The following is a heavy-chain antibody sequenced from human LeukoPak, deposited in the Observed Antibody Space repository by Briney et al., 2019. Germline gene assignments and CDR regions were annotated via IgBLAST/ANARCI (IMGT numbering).Heavy chain of an antibody. CDR1: GFTFSSYG. D-gene: IGHD3-22*01. Sequence: GGSLRLSCAASGFTFSSYGMSWVRQAPGKGLEWVSAISGSGGSTYYADSVKGRFTISRDNSKNTLYLQMNSLRAEDTAVYYCAKKSSIAYYYDSSGHFDYWGQGTLITVSS. CDR2: ISGSGGST. V-gene: IGHV3-23*01. CDR3: AKKSSIAYYYDSSGHFDY. J-gene: IGHJ4*02.